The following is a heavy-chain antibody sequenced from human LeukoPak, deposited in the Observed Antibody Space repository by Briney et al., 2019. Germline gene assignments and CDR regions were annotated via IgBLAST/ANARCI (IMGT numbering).Heavy chain of an antibody. CDR2: MNPNSGNT. CDR1: GYTFTSYD. V-gene: IGHV1-8*01. D-gene: IGHD6-19*01. Sequence: ASVRVSCKASGYTFTSYDINWVRQATGQGLEWMGWMNPNSGNTGYAQKFQGRVTMTRNTSISTAYMELSSLRSEDTAVYYCARVSVRWGRKAVAGTGFDYWGQGTLVTVSS. J-gene: IGHJ4*02. CDR3: ARVSVRWGRKAVAGTGFDY.